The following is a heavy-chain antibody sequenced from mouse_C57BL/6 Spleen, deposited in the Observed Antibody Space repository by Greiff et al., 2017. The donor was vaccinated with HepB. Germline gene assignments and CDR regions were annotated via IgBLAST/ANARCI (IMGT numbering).Heavy chain of an antibody. Sequence: VKLMESGAELVRPGTSVKMSCKASGYTFTNYWIGWAKQRPGHGLEWIGDIYPGGGYTNYNEKFKGKATLTADKSSSTAYMQFSSLTSEDSAIYYCARADSSGFFAYWGQGTLVTVSA. D-gene: IGHD3-2*02. CDR2: IYPGGGYT. CDR3: ARADSSGFFAY. CDR1: GYTFTNYW. J-gene: IGHJ3*01. V-gene: IGHV1-63*01.